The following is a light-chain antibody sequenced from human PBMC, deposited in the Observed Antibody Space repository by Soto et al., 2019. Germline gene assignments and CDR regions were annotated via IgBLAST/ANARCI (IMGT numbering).Light chain of an antibody. CDR1: QSVSSY. V-gene: IGKV3-20*01. J-gene: IGKJ5*01. Sequence: EIVLTQSPATLSLSPGERATLSCRASQSVSSYLAWYQQKRGQAPRLLIYDASKRATGIPARFSGSGSGTDFTLTISRLEPEDFAVYYCQQYGSSPITFGQGTRLEI. CDR3: QQYGSSPIT. CDR2: DAS.